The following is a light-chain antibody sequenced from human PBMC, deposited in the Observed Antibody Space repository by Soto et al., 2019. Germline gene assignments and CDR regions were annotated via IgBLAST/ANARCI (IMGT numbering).Light chain of an antibody. Sequence: MVMTQSPGTLSLSPGERATLSCKASQRLXSTYRAWYQQKPGQAPRLRTDGASSMATGSPARFSGSGSGTEFTLPISSLHSEYFAVYYCQQYKNGAGTFGQGTKVDIK. CDR1: QRLXST. J-gene: IGKJ1*01. CDR3: QQYKNGAGT. V-gene: IGKV3D-15*01. CDR2: GAS.